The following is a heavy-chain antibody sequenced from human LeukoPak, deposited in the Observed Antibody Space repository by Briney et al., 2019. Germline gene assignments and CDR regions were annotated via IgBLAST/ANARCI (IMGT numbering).Heavy chain of an antibody. CDR1: GGSFSGYY. V-gene: IGHV4-34*01. J-gene: IGHJ3*02. Sequence: PSETLSLTCAVYGGSFSGYYWSWIRQPPGKGLEWIGEINHSGSTNYNPSLKSRVTISVDTSKNQFSLKLSSVTAADTAVYYCARASFYYDSSGYSIAFDIWGHGTMVTVSS. CDR2: INHSGST. CDR3: ARASFYYDSSGYSIAFDI. D-gene: IGHD3-22*01.